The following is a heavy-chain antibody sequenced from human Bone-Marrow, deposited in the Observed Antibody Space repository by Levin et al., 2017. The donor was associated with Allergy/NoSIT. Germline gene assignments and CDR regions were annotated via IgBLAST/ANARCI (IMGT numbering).Heavy chain of an antibody. J-gene: IGHJ4*02. D-gene: IGHD5-18*01. CDR3: ARGREGGYRDY. Sequence: PSETLSLTCAVYGGSFSGYYWSWIRQPPGKGLEWIGEINHSGSTNYNPSLKSRVTISVDTSKNQFSLKLSSVTAADTAVYYGARGREGGYRDYWGQGTLVTVSS. CDR2: INHSGST. CDR1: GGSFSGYY. V-gene: IGHV4-34*01.